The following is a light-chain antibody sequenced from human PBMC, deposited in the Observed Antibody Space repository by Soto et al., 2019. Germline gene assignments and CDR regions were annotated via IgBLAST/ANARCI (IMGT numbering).Light chain of an antibody. CDR2: RAS. J-gene: IGKJ4*01. CDR3: QQYNNWPRAT. CDR1: QSISSN. V-gene: IGKV3-15*01. Sequence: IVVTQSPSALSVSPRERATLYCRASQSISSNLAWYQQKPGQAPRLLMFRASIRATGFPARFSGSGSGTEFNITISSLQSEDSAVYYCQQYNNWPRATFGGGTKVDIK.